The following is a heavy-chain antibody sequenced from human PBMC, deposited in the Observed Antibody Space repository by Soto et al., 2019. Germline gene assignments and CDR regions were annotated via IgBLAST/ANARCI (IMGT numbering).Heavy chain of an antibody. CDR2: IIPILGIA. V-gene: IGHV1-69*02. CDR1: GGTFSSYT. D-gene: IGHD6-19*01. Sequence: QVQLVQSGAEVKKPGSSVKVSCKASGGTFSSYTISWVRQAPGQGLEWMGRIIPILGIANYAQKFQGRVTITVDKSTSTAYMELSSRSSEDTAVYYCALSRYSSGWYHYWGQGPLVTVSS. J-gene: IGHJ4*02. CDR3: ALSRYSSGWYHY.